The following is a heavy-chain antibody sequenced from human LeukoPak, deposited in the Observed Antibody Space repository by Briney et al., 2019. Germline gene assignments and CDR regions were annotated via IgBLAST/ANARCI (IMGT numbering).Heavy chain of an antibody. CDR3: ARDGS. CDR2: IKQDGSEK. J-gene: IGHJ6*02. CDR1: GFTFSNYW. Sequence: GGSLRLSCAVSGFTFSNYWMSWVRQAPGKGLEWVANIKQDGSEKYYVDSVKGRFTISRDNAKNSPYLQMNSLRAEDTAVYYCARDGSWGQGTTVTVSS. V-gene: IGHV3-7*01.